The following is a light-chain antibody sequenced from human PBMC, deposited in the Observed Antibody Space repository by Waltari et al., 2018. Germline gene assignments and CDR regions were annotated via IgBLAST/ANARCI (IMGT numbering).Light chain of an antibody. CDR2: ASS. Sequence: IVLTQSPGPLSLSPGGRATLSCRASQTIGHYLAWYQQKPGQAPRLLIYASSTRAAGIPDRFSGSGSGADFSLTITRLEPDDFAVYYCQHHFRLPATFGQGTKV. CDR3: QHHFRLPAT. J-gene: IGKJ1*01. V-gene: IGKV3-20*01. CDR1: QTIGHY.